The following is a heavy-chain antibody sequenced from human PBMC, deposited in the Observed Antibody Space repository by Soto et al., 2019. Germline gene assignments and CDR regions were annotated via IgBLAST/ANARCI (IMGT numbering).Heavy chain of an antibody. CDR2: ISAYNGNT. CDR3: ARDSKSLRSGWPTALRGYYYGMDV. V-gene: IGHV1-18*04. CDR1: GYTFTSYG. J-gene: IGHJ6*02. D-gene: IGHD6-19*01. Sequence: QVQLVQSGAEVKKPGASVKVSCKASGYTFTSYGISWVRQAPGQGLEWMGWISAYNGNTNYAQKLQGRVTMTTDTSTSTAYMELRSLRSDDTAVYYCARDSKSLRSGWPTALRGYYYGMDVWGQGTTVTVSS.